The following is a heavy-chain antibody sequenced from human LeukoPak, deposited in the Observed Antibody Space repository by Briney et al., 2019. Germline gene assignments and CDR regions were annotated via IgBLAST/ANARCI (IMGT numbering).Heavy chain of an antibody. CDR1: GFTFSSNG. CDR2: IWYDGSDK. V-gene: IGHV3-33*01. D-gene: IGHD3-9*01. Sequence: PGRSLRLSCAASGFTFSSNGMHWVRQAPGKGLEWVAVIWYDGSDKYYADSVKGRFTISRDNSKNMVYLQMNSLRAEDTAVYYCVSQRITLTQGSTGYWGQGTLVTVSS. CDR3: VSQRITLTQGSTGY. J-gene: IGHJ4*02.